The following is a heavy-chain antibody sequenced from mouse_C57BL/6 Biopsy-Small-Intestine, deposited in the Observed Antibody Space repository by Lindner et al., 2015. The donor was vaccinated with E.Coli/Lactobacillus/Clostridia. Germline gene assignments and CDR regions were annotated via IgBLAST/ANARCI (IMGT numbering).Heavy chain of an antibody. CDR2: INPNTGGT. D-gene: IGHD2-3*01. CDR1: GYNFIAYY. Sequence: SVKVSCKASGYNFIAYYMNWVRQAPGQGLEWMGRINPNTGGTNYAQRFQGRVTMTRDTSISTAYMELSGLTSDDTAVYYCAKLRHDDRGSKQDFDCWGQGTLVTVSS. V-gene: IGHV1-26*01. J-gene: IGHJ4*01. CDR3: AKLRHDDRGSKQDFDC.